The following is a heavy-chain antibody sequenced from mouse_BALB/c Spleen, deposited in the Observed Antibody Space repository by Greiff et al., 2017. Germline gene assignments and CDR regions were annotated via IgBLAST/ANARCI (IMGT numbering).Heavy chain of an antibody. CDR1: GFTFSDYG. V-gene: IGHV5-15*02. J-gene: IGHJ4*01. Sequence: DVKLVESGGGLVQPGGSRKLSCAASGFTFSDYGMAWVRQAPGKGPEWVAFISTLAYSIYYADTVTGRFTISRENAKNTLYLEMSSLRSEDTAMYYCAREGANWDSGYAMDYWGQGTSVTVSS. CDR3: AREGANWDSGYAMDY. CDR2: ISTLAYSI. D-gene: IGHD4-1*01.